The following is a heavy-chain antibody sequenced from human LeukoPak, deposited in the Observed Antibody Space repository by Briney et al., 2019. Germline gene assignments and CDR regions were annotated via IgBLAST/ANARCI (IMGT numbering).Heavy chain of an antibody. CDR2: IDPSDSYT. Sequence: KHGESLKISCKGSGYSFTSYWISRVRQMPGKGLEWMGRIDPSDSYTKYSPSFQGHVTISGDESISTAYLQWSSLKASDTAMYYCARHFLGELPDMDVWGQGTTVTVSS. CDR3: ARHFLGELPDMDV. CDR1: GYSFTSYW. J-gene: IGHJ6*02. V-gene: IGHV5-10-1*01. D-gene: IGHD1-26*01.